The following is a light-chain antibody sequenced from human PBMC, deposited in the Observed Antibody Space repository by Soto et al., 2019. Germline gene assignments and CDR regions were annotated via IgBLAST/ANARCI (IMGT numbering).Light chain of an antibody. J-gene: IGKJ4*01. CDR1: QSVSSSY. CDR3: RQRCNCPT. V-gene: IGKV3D-20*02. Sequence: RASQSVSSSYLAWYKQKPGQAPRRLIYGASNRATGIPARFIGKGSGTDFTLIMSRLEPGAFAVNDWRQRCNCPTLGGGTKVDIK. CDR2: GAS.